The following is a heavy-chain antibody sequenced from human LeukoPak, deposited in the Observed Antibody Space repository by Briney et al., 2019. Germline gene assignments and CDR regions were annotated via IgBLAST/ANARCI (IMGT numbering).Heavy chain of an antibody. D-gene: IGHD3-10*01. CDR1: EFTFITYD. CDR2: TSYDGNEK. V-gene: IGHV3-30*03. Sequence: GGSLRLSCAASEFTFITYDMHWVRQAPGKGLEWVAITSYDGNEKYYADSVKGRFTISRDNSKNTLYLQMNSLIADDTAVYYCTRGYGSFDNWGQGTLVIVSS. J-gene: IGHJ4*02. CDR3: TRGYGSFDN.